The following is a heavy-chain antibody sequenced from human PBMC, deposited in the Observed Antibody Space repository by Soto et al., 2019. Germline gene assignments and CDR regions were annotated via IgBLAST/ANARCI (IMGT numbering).Heavy chain of an antibody. CDR3: ARDPSYYGMDV. Sequence: ASVKVSCKASGYTFTSYGISWVRQAPGQGLEWMGWINVGNGNTKYSQKFQGRVTITRDTSASTAYMELSSLRSEDTAVYYCARDPSYYGMDVWGKGNTVTVSS. CDR1: GYTFTSYG. V-gene: IGHV1-3*01. J-gene: IGHJ6*04. CDR2: INVGNGNT.